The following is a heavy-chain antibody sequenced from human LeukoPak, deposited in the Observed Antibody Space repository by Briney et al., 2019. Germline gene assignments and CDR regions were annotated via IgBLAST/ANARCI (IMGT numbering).Heavy chain of an antibody. J-gene: IGHJ4*02. CDR3: AKDRNYDITSVLDY. CDR2: IDGSGDST. CDR1: GFIFSSYG. Sequence: GGSLRLSCTASGFIFSSYGMSWVRQAPGKGLEWVSAIDGSGDSTYYTDSVKGRFTISRDNSKNTLYLQINSLRAEDMALYYCAKDRNYDITSVLDYWGQGTLVTVSS. V-gene: IGHV3-23*01. D-gene: IGHD3-9*01.